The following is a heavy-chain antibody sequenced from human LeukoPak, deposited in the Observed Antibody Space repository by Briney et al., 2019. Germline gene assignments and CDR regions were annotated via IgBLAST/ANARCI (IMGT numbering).Heavy chain of an antibody. CDR1: GFTFSSYG. D-gene: IGHD3-22*01. CDR3: ASSYYYDSSGYYC. V-gene: IGHV3-33*01. CDR2: IWYDGSNK. J-gene: IGHJ4*02. Sequence: GGSLRLSCAASGFTFSSYGMHWVRQAPGKGLEWVAVIWYDGSNKYYADSVKGRFTISRDNSKNTLYLQMNSLRAEDTAVYYCASSYYYDSSGYYCWGQGTLVTVSS.